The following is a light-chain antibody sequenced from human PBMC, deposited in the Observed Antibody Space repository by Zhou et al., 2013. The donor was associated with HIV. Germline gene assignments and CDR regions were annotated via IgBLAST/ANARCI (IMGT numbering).Light chain of an antibody. Sequence: EILMTQSPATLSVSPGERVTLSCRASQSVSSNLAWYQQRPGQAPRLLMYGASTRATGIPARFSGSGSGTEFALIISNMQSEDFAVYYCQQYNNWPPLTFGGGTQGGDQT. V-gene: IGKV3-15*01. CDR1: QSVSSN. J-gene: IGKJ4*01. CDR3: QQYNNWPPLT. CDR2: GAS.